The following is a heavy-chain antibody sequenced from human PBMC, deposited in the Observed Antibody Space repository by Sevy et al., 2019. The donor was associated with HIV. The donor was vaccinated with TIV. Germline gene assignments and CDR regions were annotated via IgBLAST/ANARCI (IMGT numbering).Heavy chain of an antibody. V-gene: IGHV3-7*03. CDR2: IKQDGSEK. CDR3: AREGYYDYIWGSYRYFNDY. Sequence: GGSLRLSCAASGFTFSNYWMTWVRQAPGKGLEWVAHIKQDGSEKHYVDSVKGRFTMSRDSSKNSVYLQMNSLRAEDTAVYFCAREGYYDYIWGSYRYFNDYWGQGTLVTVSS. D-gene: IGHD3-16*02. CDR1: GFTFSNYW. J-gene: IGHJ4*02.